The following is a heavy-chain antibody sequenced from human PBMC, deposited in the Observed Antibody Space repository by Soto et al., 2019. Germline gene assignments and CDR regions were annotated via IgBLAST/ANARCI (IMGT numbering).Heavy chain of an antibody. D-gene: IGHD6-19*01. J-gene: IGHJ5*02. CDR1: GYTFTGYY. CDR3: ARGSRSSGWSGNWFDP. CDR2: INPNSGGT. Sequence: ASVKVSCKASGYTFTGYYMHWVRQAPGQGLEWMGWINPNSGGTNYAQKFQGRVTMTRDTSTSTAYMELSRLRSDDTAVYYCARGSRSSGWSGNWFDPWGQGTLVTVSS. V-gene: IGHV1-2*02.